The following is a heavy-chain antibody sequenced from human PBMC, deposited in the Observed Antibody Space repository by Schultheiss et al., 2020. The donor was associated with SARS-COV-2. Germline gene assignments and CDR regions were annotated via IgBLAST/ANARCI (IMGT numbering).Heavy chain of an antibody. CDR3: AKDLRPSSGWYAYYFDY. J-gene: IGHJ4*02. CDR1: GFTFSSYA. D-gene: IGHD6-19*01. CDR2: ISGSGGST. Sequence: GGSLRLSCAASGFTFSSYAMSWVRQAPGKGLEWVSAISGSGGSTYYADSVKGRFTISRDNSKNTLYLQMNSLRAEDTAVYYCAKDLRPSSGWYAYYFDYWGQGTLVTVSS. V-gene: IGHV3-23*01.